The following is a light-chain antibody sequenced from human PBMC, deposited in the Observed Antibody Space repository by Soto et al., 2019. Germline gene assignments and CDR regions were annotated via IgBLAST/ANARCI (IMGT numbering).Light chain of an antibody. CDR3: AAWDDSLKAML. CDR2: SNA. CDR1: GSNIGENA. Sequence: QSVLTQPPSASGTPGQTVTISCSGSGSNIGENAVNWYQHLPGTAPQLLIYSNALRPSGVPHRFSGSKSGTAGSLAISGLQSEDEAHYYCAAWDDSLKAMLFGGVTKLTVL. J-gene: IGLJ3*02. V-gene: IGLV1-44*01.